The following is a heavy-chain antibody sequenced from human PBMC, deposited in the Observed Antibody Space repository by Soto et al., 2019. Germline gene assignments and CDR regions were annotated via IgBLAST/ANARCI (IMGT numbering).Heavy chain of an antibody. CDR3: ARVDQTNYYDSSGYYYSWFDP. J-gene: IGHJ5*02. D-gene: IGHD3-22*01. CDR2: IYYSGST. CDR1: GGSISSGGYY. V-gene: IGHV4-31*02. Sequence: TVSGGSISSGGYYWSWIRQHPGKGLEWIGYIYYSGSTYYNPSLKSRVTISVDTSKNQFSLKLSSVTAADTAVYYCARVDQTNYYDSSGYYYSWFDPWGQGTLVTVSS.